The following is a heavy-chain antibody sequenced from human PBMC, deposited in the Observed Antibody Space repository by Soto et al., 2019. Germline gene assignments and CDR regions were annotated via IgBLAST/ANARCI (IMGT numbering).Heavy chain of an antibody. V-gene: IGHV1-69*01. J-gene: IGHJ6*02. CDR3: ARSQGSSTSLEIYYYYYYGMDV. CDR1: GGTFGSYA. D-gene: IGHD2-2*01. CDR2: IIPIPGTA. Sequence: QVQLVQSGAEVKKPGSSVKVSCKASGGTFGSYAISWVRQAPGQGLEWMGGIIPIPGTANYAQKFQGRVTIAADESTSTASTGLGSLRSEDTAVYYCARSQGSSTSLEIYYYYYYGMDVWGQGTTVTVSS.